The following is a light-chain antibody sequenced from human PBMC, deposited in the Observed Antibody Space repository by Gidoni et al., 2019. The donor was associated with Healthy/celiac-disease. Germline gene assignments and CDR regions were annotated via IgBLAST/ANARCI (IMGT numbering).Light chain of an antibody. CDR1: QSISSY. CDR3: QQRYSTPYT. Sequence: DIQMTQSPSSLSASVGDRVTITCRASQSISSYLNWYPQKPGKAPQLLIYDASSLQSGVPSRFSDSGTGTDYTLTISSLQPEDFATYYCQQRYSTPYTFGQGTKLDIK. CDR2: DAS. J-gene: IGKJ2*01. V-gene: IGKV1-39*01.